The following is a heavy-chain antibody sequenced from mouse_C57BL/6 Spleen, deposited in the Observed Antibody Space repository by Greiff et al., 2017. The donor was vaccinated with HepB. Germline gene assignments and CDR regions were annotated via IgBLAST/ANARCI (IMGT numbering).Heavy chain of an antibody. CDR3: AKSDGYSDYYAMDY. V-gene: IGHV2-5*01. CDR1: GFSFTSYG. D-gene: IGHD2-3*01. CDR2: IWRGGST. J-gene: IGHJ4*01. Sequence: VKLQQSGPGLVQPSQSLSITCTVSGFSFTSYGVHWVRQSPGKGLEWLGVIWRGGSTDYNAAFMSRLSITKDNSKSQVFFKMNSLQADDTAIYYCAKSDGYSDYYAMDYWGQGTSVTVSS.